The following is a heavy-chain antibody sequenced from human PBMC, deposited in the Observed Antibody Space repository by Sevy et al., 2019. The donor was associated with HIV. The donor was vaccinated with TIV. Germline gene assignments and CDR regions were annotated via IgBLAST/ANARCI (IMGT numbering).Heavy chain of an antibody. Sequence: ASVKVSFKASGYTFTSYDINWVRQATGQGLEWMGWMNPNSGNTGYAQKFQGRVTMTRNTSISTAYMELSSLRSEDTAVYYCARGMYYYDSSGYYPTEHWGQGTLVTVSS. D-gene: IGHD3-22*01. CDR1: GYTFTSYD. CDR2: MNPNSGNT. CDR3: ARGMYYYDSSGYYPTEH. V-gene: IGHV1-8*01. J-gene: IGHJ1*01.